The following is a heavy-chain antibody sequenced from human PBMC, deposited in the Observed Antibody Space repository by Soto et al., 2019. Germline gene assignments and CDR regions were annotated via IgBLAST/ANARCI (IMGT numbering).Heavy chain of an antibody. V-gene: IGHV3-23*01. CDR2: ITGSGVST. CDR1: GFTFSSYG. D-gene: IGHD6-19*01. CDR3: AKDAKTTSGWFLDS. J-gene: IGHJ4*02. Sequence: PGGSLRLSCAASGFTFSSYGMTWVRQAPGKGLEWVSAITGSGVSTYHADSVKGRFTISRDNSANTLYLQMNGLSAEDTAVYYCAKDAKTTSGWFLDSWGPGTLVTVSS.